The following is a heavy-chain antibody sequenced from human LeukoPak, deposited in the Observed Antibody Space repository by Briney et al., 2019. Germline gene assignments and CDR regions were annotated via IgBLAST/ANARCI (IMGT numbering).Heavy chain of an antibody. V-gene: IGHV3-30-3*01. D-gene: IGHD1-26*01. CDR3: ASPVGVTDAFDM. J-gene: IGHJ3*02. CDR1: GFTFSNYP. Sequence: PGRSLRHSCAPSGFTFSNYPILGAPPAPGEGREGVAVISYDGSNQLYGDSVKGRFTISRDNSNNTLDLDMNSLEPEDTAVYYWASPVGVTDAFDMWGQGTKVSVSS. CDR2: ISYDGSNQ.